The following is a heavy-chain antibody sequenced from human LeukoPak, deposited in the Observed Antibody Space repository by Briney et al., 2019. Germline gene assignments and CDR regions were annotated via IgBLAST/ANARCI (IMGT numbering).Heavy chain of an antibody. CDR1: LYTLIRYM. CDR3: ARDGRPVGPGNDYGSGSYYPGRRFDY. D-gene: IGHD3-10*01. V-gene: IGHV1-18*01. J-gene: IGHJ4*02. CDR2: ISAYNGKT. Sequence: ASLKDSCKASLYTLIRYMISWVRQTLGQGREWMGWISAYNGKTHYTQKLQSRVTLSTETFTSTVYMELRSLRSDDTAVYYCARDGRPVGPGNDYGSGSYYPGRRFDYWGQGTLVTVSA.